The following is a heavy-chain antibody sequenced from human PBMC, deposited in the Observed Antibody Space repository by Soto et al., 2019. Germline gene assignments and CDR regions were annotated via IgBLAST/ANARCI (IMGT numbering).Heavy chain of an antibody. V-gene: IGHV1-18*01. J-gene: IGHJ6*03. CDR2: ISAYNGNT. D-gene: IGHD3-3*01. Sequence: ASVKVSCKASGYTFTSYGISWVRQAPGQGLEWMGWISAYNGNTNYAQKLQGRVTMTTDTSTSTAYMELRSLRSDDTAVYYCARDPTPPNYDFWSGYSLRANYYYYYYYMDVWGKGTTVTVSS. CDR3: ARDPTPPNYDFWSGYSLRANYYYYYYYMDV. CDR1: GYTFTSYG.